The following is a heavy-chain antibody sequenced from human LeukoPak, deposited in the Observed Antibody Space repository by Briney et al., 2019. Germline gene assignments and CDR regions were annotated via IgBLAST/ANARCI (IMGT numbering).Heavy chain of an antibody. Sequence: SVKVSCKASGGTFSSYAISWVRQAPGQGLEWIGRIIPILGIANYAQKFQGRVTITADKSTSTAYMELSSLRSEDTAVYYCAREVVVAARGGFDPWGQGTLVTVSS. V-gene: IGHV1-69*04. D-gene: IGHD2-15*01. J-gene: IGHJ5*02. CDR3: AREVVVAARGGFDP. CDR2: IIPILGIA. CDR1: GGTFSSYA.